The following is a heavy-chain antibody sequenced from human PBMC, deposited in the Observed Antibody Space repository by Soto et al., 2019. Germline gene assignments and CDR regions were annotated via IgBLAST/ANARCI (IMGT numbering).Heavy chain of an antibody. V-gene: IGHV1-46*01. D-gene: IGHD6-6*01. Sequence: QVQLVQSGAEVKKPGASVKVSCKTSGYPFISYYIHWVRQAPGQGLEWMGVLMPYAGKTIYAQTFEGRVTMTKDTTTSTVYMELSSLTSGDTAVYYCARLEGITARPEDWGHGNLVTVSS. CDR2: LMPYAGKT. CDR3: ARLEGITARPED. CDR1: GYPFISYY. J-gene: IGHJ4*01.